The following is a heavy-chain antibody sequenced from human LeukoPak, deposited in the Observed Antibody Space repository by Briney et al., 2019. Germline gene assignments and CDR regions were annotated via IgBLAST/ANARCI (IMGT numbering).Heavy chain of an antibody. D-gene: IGHD2-2*01. CDR2: IYHSGST. V-gene: IGHV4-38-2*02. CDR3: ARDYRGYCSSTSCPDAFDI. J-gene: IGHJ3*02. CDR1: GYSISSGYY. Sequence: SETLSLTCTVSGYSISSGYYWGWIRQPPGKGLEWIGSIYHSGSTYYNPSLKSRVTISVDTSKNQFSLKLSSVTAADTAVYYCARDYRGYCSSTSCPDAFDIWGQGTMVTVSS.